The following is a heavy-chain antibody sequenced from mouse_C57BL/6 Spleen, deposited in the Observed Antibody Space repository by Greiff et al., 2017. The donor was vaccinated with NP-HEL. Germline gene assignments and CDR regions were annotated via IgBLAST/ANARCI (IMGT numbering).Heavy chain of an antibody. Sequence: QVQLKQPGAELVKPGASVKVSCKASGYTFTSYWMHWVKQRPGQGLEWIGRIHPSDSDTNYNQKFKGKATLTVDKSSSTAYMQLSSLTSEDSAVYYCAISLYDGYYLGYWGQGTTLTVSS. J-gene: IGHJ2*01. CDR1: GYTFTSYW. D-gene: IGHD2-3*01. CDR3: AISLYDGYYLGY. V-gene: IGHV1-74*01. CDR2: IHPSDSDT.